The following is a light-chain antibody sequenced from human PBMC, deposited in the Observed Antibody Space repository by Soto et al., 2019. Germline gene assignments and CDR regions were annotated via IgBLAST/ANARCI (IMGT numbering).Light chain of an antibody. CDR2: GVS. CDR3: SSYAGSNNLV. Sequence: QSALTQPRSVSGSPGQSVTISCTGTSSDVGGYNYVSWYQQHPGRAPKVMIYGVSKRTSGVPDRFSGSKSGNTASLNISGLQAQDEADYYCSSYAGSNNLVFGTGTKVTVL. V-gene: IGLV2-11*01. CDR1: SSDVGGYNY. J-gene: IGLJ1*01.